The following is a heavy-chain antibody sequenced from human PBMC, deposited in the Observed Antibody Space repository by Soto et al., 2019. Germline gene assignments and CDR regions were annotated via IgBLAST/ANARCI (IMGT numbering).Heavy chain of an antibody. J-gene: IGHJ3*02. CDR1: GFTFGDYE. Sequence: QVQLVESGGGLVQPGGSLRLSCAASGFTFGDYEMSWIRQAAGKGPEWVSFLSRSGNTIYYADSVKSRFSISRDNDDNSLYLQMESLRVEDTDTYFCERSSGWYEADAFDMWCQGTMVTVSA. CDR2: LSRSGNTI. V-gene: IGHV3-11*01. D-gene: IGHD6-19*01. CDR3: ERSSGWYEADAFDM.